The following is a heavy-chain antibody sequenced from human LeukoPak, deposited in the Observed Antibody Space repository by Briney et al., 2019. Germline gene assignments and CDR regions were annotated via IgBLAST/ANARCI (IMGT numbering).Heavy chain of an antibody. D-gene: IGHD3-3*01. Sequence: SETLSLTCTVSGGSINSYYWSWIRQPPGKGLEWIGYIYYSGSTNYNPSLKSRVTISVDTSKNQFSLKLSSVTAADTAVYYCARGADFWSGHSKKYYFDYWGQGTLVTVSS. V-gene: IGHV4-59*01. J-gene: IGHJ4*02. CDR3: ARGADFWSGHSKKYYFDY. CDR2: IYYSGST. CDR1: GGSINSYY.